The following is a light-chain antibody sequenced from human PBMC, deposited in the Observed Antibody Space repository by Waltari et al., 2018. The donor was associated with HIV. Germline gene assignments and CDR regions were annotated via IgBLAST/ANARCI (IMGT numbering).Light chain of an antibody. V-gene: IGKV3-15*01. CDR1: QNIINN. J-gene: IGKJ4*01. Sequence: EIVMTQSPATLSVSPGERATLSCRASQNIINNLAWYQQKPGQAPRLLIYGASTRATSIPARFSCSGYGTDFTLTINSLQSEDIAGYYCQQYNTWPLSFGGGTKVEIK. CDR2: GAS. CDR3: QQYNTWPLS.